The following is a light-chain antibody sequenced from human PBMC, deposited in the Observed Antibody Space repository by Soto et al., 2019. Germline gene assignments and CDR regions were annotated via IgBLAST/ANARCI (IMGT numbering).Light chain of an antibody. Sequence: QSALTQPASVSGSPGQSITISCTGTSSDVGGYNYVSWYQQHPGKAPRLMISEVSNRPSGVSNRFSGSKSGNTASLTISGLQAEDEADYYCTSFTSTNTLLFGGGTKLTVL. CDR3: TSFTSTNTLL. CDR2: EVS. CDR1: SSDVGGYNY. J-gene: IGLJ2*01. V-gene: IGLV2-14*01.